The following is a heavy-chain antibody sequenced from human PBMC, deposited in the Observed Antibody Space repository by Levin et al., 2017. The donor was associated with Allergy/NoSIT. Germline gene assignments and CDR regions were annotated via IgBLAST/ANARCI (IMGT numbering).Heavy chain of an antibody. V-gene: IGHV4-34*01. CDR3: ARSPYGLIRFLTL. J-gene: IGHJ4*02. CDR1: GGSFSGYY. Sequence: SETLSLTCAVYGGSFSGYYWSWIRQPPGKGLEWIGEINHSGSTNYNPSLKSRVTISVDTSKNQFSLKLSSVTAADTAVYYCARSPYGLIRFLTLWGQGTLVTVSS. D-gene: IGHD3-3*01. CDR2: INHSGST.